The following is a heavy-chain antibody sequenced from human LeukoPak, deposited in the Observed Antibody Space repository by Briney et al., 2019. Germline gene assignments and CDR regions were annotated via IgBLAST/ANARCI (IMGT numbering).Heavy chain of an antibody. CDR1: GFTFSRYG. D-gene: IGHD2-2*01. J-gene: IGHJ4*02. CDR3: AKDPQVGAAAYYFDS. CDR2: IANDGKDK. Sequence: GGSLRLSCAASGFTFSRYGLHWVRQAPGKGLEWVAVIANDGKDKKYADSVKGRFTISRDNSKSTLYLQMNGLRAEDTAMYYCAKDPQVGAAAYYFDSWGQGTLVTVSS. V-gene: IGHV3-30*18.